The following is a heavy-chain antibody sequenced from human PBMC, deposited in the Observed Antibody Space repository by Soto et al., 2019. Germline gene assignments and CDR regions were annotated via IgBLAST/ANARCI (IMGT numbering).Heavy chain of an antibody. Sequence: SETLSLTCTVSGGSINTFYWSWIRRPPGKGLEWIAYIYDTGISGYTPSTSYNPSLKSRVTMSVDTSKSQFSLKLTSVTAADTAVYYCALTSGYYSDSAFDIWGQGTMVTVSS. CDR3: ALTSGYYSDSAFDI. D-gene: IGHD3-22*01. CDR1: GGSINTFY. V-gene: IGHV4-59*01. J-gene: IGHJ3*02. CDR2: IYDTGISGYTPST.